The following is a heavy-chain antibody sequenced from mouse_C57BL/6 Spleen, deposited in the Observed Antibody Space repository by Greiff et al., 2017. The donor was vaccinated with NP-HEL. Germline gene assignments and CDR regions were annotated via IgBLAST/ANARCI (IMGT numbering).Heavy chain of an antibody. Sequence: EVQLQQSGPELVKPGASVKISCKASGYTFTDYYMNWVKQSHGKSLEWIGDINPNNGGTSYNQKFKGKATLTVDKSSSTAYMELRSLTSEDSAVYYCAREPLTASWFAYWGQGTLVTVSA. J-gene: IGHJ3*01. D-gene: IGHD4-1*01. V-gene: IGHV1-26*01. CDR1: GYTFTDYY. CDR3: AREPLTASWFAY. CDR2: INPNNGGT.